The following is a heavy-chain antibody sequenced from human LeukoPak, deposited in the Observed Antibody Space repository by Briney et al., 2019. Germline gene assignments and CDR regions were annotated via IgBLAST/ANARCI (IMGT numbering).Heavy chain of an antibody. V-gene: IGHV3-30-3*01. J-gene: IGHJ4*02. CDR2: ISYDGGSK. D-gene: IGHD3-16*01. CDR1: GFSFSSYT. CDR3: ARDIWGTFKD. Sequence: GGSLRLSCASAGFSFSSYTVYWVRQAPDKRLGWVTFISYDGGSKYYADSLKGRFTISRDNTNSALFLQMNSLRDKNTAVYYCARDIWGTFKDWGQGTLVTVSS.